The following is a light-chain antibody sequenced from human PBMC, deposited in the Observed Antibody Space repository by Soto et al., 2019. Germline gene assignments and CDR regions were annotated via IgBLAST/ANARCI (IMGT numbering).Light chain of an antibody. V-gene: IGLV4-69*01. J-gene: IGLJ3*02. CDR1: SGHSNYA. CDR3: QTWGTGIRV. CDR2: IKSDGSH. Sequence: QLVLTQSPSASASLGGSVRLTCTLSSGHSNYAIAWHQQQPEKGPRSLLKIKSDGSHIRGDGIPDRFSGSSSGAERYLTISSLQSEDEADYYCQTWGTGIRVFGGGTQLTVL.